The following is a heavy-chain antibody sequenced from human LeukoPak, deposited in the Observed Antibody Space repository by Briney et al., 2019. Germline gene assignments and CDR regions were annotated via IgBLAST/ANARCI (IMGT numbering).Heavy chain of an antibody. CDR3: AKDHGPHGYCSSTSCLLDY. V-gene: IGHV3-30-3*01. D-gene: IGHD2-2*03. Sequence: GGSLRLSCAASGFTFSSYAMHWVRQAPGKGLEWVAVISYDGSNKYYADSVKGRFTISRDNSKNTLYLRMTSLRAEDTAVYYCAKDHGPHGYCSSTSCLLDYWGQGTLVTVSS. CDR2: ISYDGSNK. CDR1: GFTFSSYA. J-gene: IGHJ4*02.